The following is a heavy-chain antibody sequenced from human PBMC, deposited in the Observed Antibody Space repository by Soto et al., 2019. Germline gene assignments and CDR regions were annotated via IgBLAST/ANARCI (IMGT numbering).Heavy chain of an antibody. J-gene: IGHJ4*02. CDR1: GGSFSGYY. Sequence: QVQLQQWGAGLLKPSETLSLTCAVYGGSFSGYYWSWIRQPPGKGLEWIGEINHSGSTNYNPSLKSRVTVSVDTSKNQFSLKLSSVTAADTAVYYCARGTSAVKAFDYWGQGTLVTVSS. D-gene: IGHD6-13*01. V-gene: IGHV4-34*01. CDR2: INHSGST. CDR3: ARGTSAVKAFDY.